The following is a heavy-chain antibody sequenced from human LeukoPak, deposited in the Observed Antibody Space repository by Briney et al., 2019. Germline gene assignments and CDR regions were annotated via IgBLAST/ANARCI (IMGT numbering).Heavy chain of an antibody. CDR1: GFIFSGSW. V-gene: IGHV3-7*03. CDR2: IKKDGSEK. CDR3: TTDTWYSAGH. Sequence: GGSLRLSCAASGFIFSGSWMAWIRQAPGKGLEWVAIIKKDGSEKYYVDSMKGRFTISRDNAKNSLFLQMNSLRAEDTAIYYCTTDTWYSAGHWGQGTLVTVSS. D-gene: IGHD2-15*01. J-gene: IGHJ4*02.